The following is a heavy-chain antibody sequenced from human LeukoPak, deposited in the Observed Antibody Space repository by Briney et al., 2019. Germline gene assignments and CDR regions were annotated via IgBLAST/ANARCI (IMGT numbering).Heavy chain of an antibody. D-gene: IGHD6-19*01. CDR2: ISSDSRYI. V-gene: IGHV3-21*06. J-gene: IGHJ4*02. CDR3: ARDSSGWSRDY. Sequence: PGGSLRLSCAASGFTFSSYEMNWVRQAPGKGLEWVSSISSDSRYIYYEDSVKGRFTISRDNAKNSLYLQMTSLRAEDTAVYYCARDSSGWSRDYWGQGTLVTVSS. CDR1: GFTFSSYE.